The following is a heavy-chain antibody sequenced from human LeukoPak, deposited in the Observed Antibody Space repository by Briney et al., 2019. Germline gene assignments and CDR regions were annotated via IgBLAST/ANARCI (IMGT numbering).Heavy chain of an antibody. CDR1: GFTVSDDS. CDR3: AKESPSAGLEY. V-gene: IGHV3-53*01. Sequence: PRGSLRLSCAASGFTVSDDSMTWVRQAPGKGLEWVSVFYNTGYTYYADSVKGRFTISRDHSKNTLYLQMNTLRAEDTAVYYCAKESPSAGLEYWGQGTVAPVSS. CDR2: FYNTGYT. J-gene: IGHJ4*02. D-gene: IGHD3-3*01.